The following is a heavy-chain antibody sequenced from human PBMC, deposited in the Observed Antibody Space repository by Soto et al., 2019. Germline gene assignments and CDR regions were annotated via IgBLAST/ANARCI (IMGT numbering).Heavy chain of an antibody. CDR3: ARDKQWLVFFDY. J-gene: IGHJ4*02. V-gene: IGHV3-30-3*01. Sequence: GGSLRLSCAASGFTFSSYAMHWVRQAPGKGLEWVAVTSYDGSNKYYADSVKGRFTISRDNSKNTLYLQMNSLRAEDTAVYYCARDKQWLVFFDYWGQGTLVTVSS. D-gene: IGHD6-19*01. CDR1: GFTFSSYA. CDR2: TSYDGSNK.